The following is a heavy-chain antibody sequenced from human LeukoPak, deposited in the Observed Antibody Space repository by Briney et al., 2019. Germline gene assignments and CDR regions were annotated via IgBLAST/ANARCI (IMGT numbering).Heavy chain of an antibody. Sequence: SETLSLTCTVSGGSIKTSYWNWIRQSPGKGLEWIGYISHSGSTNYNPSLESRVTISIDMSKNQFSLKLRSVTAADTAVYYCARDSLYATNWYDPWGQGTLVTVSS. CDR1: GGSIKTSY. D-gene: IGHD2-8*01. CDR2: ISHSGST. CDR3: ARDSLYATNWYDP. J-gene: IGHJ5*02. V-gene: IGHV4-59*01.